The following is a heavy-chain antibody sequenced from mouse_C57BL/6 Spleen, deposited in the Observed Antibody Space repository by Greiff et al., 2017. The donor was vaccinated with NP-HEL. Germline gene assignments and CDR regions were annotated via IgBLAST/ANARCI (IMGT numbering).Heavy chain of an antibody. CDR2: ISSGGDYI. D-gene: IGHD2-14*01. V-gene: IGHV5-9-1*02. CDR1: GFTFSSYA. Sequence: EVKLVESGEGLVKPGGSLKLSCAASGFTFSSYAMSWVRQTPEKRLDLVAYISSGGDYIYYADTVKGRFTISRDNARNTLYLQMSSLKSEDTAMYYCTRVRLYYYAMDYWGQGTSVTVSS. J-gene: IGHJ4*01. CDR3: TRVRLYYYAMDY.